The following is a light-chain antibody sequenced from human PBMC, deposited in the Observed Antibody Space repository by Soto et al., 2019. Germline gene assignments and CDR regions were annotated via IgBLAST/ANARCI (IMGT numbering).Light chain of an antibody. CDR3: QQYNNWPPRYT. CDR1: QSVSSRD. Sequence: PGERATLSCRASQSVSSRDLAWYQQKPGQAPRLLIYATSSRAAGIPDRFSGSGSGTDFTLTISRLEPEDFAVYYCQQYNNWPPRYTFGQGTKLEIK. CDR2: ATS. J-gene: IGKJ2*01. V-gene: IGKV3-20*01.